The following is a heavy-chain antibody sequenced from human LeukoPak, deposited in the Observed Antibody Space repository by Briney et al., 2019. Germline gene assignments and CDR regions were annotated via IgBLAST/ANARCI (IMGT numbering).Heavy chain of an antibody. CDR1: GITISSYY. V-gene: IGHV4-59*01. CDR3: ARDRSYGYFDY. D-gene: IGHD1-26*01. Sequence: KTSETLTLTCTVSGITISSYYWSWIRQPPGKGLEWIGYIYYSGSTNYNPSLMSRLTISVGKYKNQSSLKLSSVTAADTAVYYCARDRSYGYFDYWGQGTLVTVSS. J-gene: IGHJ4*02. CDR2: IYYSGST.